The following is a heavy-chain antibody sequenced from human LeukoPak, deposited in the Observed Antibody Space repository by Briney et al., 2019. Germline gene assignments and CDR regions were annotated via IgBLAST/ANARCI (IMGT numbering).Heavy chain of an antibody. V-gene: IGHV3-43*02. CDR2: ISGDGGST. J-gene: IGHJ4*02. Sequence: AGGSLRLSCAASGFTFSSYWMSWVRQAPGKGLEWVSLISGDGGSTYYADSVKGRFTISRDNSKNSLYLQMNSLRTEDTALYYCAKAKRYFDWLCCFDYWGQGALVTVSS. CDR1: GFTFSSYW. D-gene: IGHD3-9*01. CDR3: AKAKRYFDWLCCFDY.